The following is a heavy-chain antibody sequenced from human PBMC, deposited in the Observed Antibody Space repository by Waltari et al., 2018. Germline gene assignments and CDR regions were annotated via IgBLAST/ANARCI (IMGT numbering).Heavy chain of an antibody. D-gene: IGHD5-12*01. J-gene: IGHJ4*02. CDR3: ARDPPRSFGGYDS. CDR2: IDANSGGT. Sequence: QVQLVQSGSEVKKPGASVKVSCTASGNTFSGYFFHWVRQAPGQGLEWMGWIDANSGGTSYAQQFQGRVTLTRDTSITTAYMDLSSLTSDDTAIYYCARDPPRSFGGYDSWGQGTLVTVSS. V-gene: IGHV1-2*02. CDR1: GNTFSGYF.